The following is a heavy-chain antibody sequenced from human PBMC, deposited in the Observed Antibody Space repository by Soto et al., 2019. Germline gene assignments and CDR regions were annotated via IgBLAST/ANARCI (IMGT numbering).Heavy chain of an antibody. CDR2: INPDSGDT. Sequence: ASVKDSCKASGYTFTGYYMHWMRQATGQGPEWMGWINPDSGDTKHAQKFQGRVTMTRDTSISTAYMELSSLRSDDTATYYCARAGGPVDYRDYVGTHYFDYWGQGALVTVSS. V-gene: IGHV1-2*02. CDR1: GYTFTGYY. D-gene: IGHD4-17*01. J-gene: IGHJ4*02. CDR3: ARAGGPVDYRDYVGTHYFDY.